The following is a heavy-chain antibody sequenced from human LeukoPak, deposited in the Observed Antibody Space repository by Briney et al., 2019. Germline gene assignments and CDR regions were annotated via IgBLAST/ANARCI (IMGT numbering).Heavy chain of an antibody. CDR1: GGSISSYY. CDR2: IYYSGST. J-gene: IGHJ6*03. V-gene: IGHV4-59*01. D-gene: IGHD4-17*01. CDR3: ARAYGDYVGTYYYYYYMDV. Sequence: PSETLSLTCTVSGGSISSYYWSWIRQPPGKGLEWIGYIYYSGSTNYNPSLKSRVTISVDTSKNQFSLKLSSVTAADTAVYYCARAYGDYVGTYYYYYYMDVWGKGTTVTISS.